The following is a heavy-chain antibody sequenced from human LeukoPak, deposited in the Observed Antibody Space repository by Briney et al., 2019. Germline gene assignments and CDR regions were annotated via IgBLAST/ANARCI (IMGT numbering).Heavy chain of an antibody. CDR3: AKDSVYSSGWSVDY. V-gene: IGHV3-30*18. J-gene: IGHJ4*02. CDR2: ISYDGSNK. D-gene: IGHD6-19*01. Sequence: GGSLRLSCAASGFTFSSYGMHWVRQAPGKGLEWVAVISYDGSNKYYADSVRGRFTISRDNSKNTLYLQMNSLRAEDTAVYYCAKDSVYSSGWSVDYWGQGTLVTVSS. CDR1: GFTFSSYG.